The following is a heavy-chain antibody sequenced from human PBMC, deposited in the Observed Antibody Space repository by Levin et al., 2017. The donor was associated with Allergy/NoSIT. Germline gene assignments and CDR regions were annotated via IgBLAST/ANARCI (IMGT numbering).Heavy chain of an antibody. CDR3: ARDRVILRDTSYYYGMEV. V-gene: IGHV4-59*01. CDR2: MYYSGNT. J-gene: IGHJ6*02. CDR1: GGSISSYY. Sequence: KASETLSLTCTVSGGSISSYYWSWIRQPPGKGLEWIGCMYYSGNTKYNPSLKSRVTISLDTSKNQFSLKLSSVTAADTAVYYCARDRVILRDTSYYYGMEVWSQGTTVTVSS. D-gene: IGHD3-16*02.